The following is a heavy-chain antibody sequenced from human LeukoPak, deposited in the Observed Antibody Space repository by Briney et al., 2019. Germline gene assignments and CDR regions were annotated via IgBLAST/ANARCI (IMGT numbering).Heavy chain of an antibody. CDR3: ARTTVVAKYFDY. J-gene: IGHJ4*02. D-gene: IGHD4-23*01. CDR1: GVSFSGYY. Sequence: PSETLSLTCAVYGVSFSGYYWSWLRQHPGKGLEWIGYIYYSGSTYYNPSLKSRLTISVDTSKNQFSLKLSSVTAADTAVYYCARTTVVAKYFDYWGQGTLVTVSS. V-gene: IGHV4-31*11. CDR2: IYYSGST.